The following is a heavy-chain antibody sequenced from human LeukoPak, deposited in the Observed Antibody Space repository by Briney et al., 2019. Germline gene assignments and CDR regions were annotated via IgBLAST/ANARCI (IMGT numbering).Heavy chain of an antibody. D-gene: IGHD6-13*01. CDR2: ISRSSSYI. Sequence: GGSLRLSCAASGFTFSSYSMNWVRQAPGKGLEWVSSISRSSSYIYYADSVKGRLTISRDNAKNSLYLQMNSLRAEDTAVYYCARGRQQLVLRYGMAVWGQGTTVTVSS. CDR3: ARGRQQLVLRYGMAV. J-gene: IGHJ6*02. V-gene: IGHV3-21*01. CDR1: GFTFSSYS.